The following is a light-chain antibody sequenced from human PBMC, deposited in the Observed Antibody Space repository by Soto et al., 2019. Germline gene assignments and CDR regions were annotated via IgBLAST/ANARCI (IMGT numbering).Light chain of an antibody. Sequence: SYELTQPPSVSVAPGQTARLTCGGNTIGSKTVHWYQQKPGQAPVLAIYYDGDRPSGIPARFSGSNSGNTATLTISRVEAGDEADYYCQVWDNGSDHVVFGGGTKVTVL. CDR2: YDG. V-gene: IGLV3-21*04. J-gene: IGLJ3*02. CDR1: TIGSKT. CDR3: QVWDNGSDHVV.